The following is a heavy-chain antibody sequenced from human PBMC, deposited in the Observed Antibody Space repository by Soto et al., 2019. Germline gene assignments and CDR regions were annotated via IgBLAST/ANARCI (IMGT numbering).Heavy chain of an antibody. V-gene: IGHV4-39*01. CDR3: ARHQTRGGLDWFDP. D-gene: IGHD3-16*01. Sequence: QLQLQESGPGLVKPSETLSLTCTVSGGSISSTNYYWGWIRQPPGKGLECIGSIYYSGNTYYNPSLKSRVIISVDTSKGQFSLKLSSVTAADTAVYYCARHQTRGGLDWFDPWGQGTLVTVSS. CDR1: GGSISSTNYY. J-gene: IGHJ5*02. CDR2: IYYSGNT.